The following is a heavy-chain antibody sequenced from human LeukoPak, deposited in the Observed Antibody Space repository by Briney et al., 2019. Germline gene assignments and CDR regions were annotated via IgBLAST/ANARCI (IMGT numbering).Heavy chain of an antibody. V-gene: IGHV3-48*02. CDR2: ISGGSSTM. J-gene: IGHJ3*02. CDR1: GFAFSSYD. Sequence: GGSLRLSCAASGFAFSSYDMNWVRQAPGKGLEWISYISGGSSTMHYADSVRGRFTISRDNAKSSLYLQMNSLRDEDTAVYYCGRGGGHSDSSGYYYSYAFDIWGQGTLVTVSS. CDR3: GRGGGHSDSSGYYYSYAFDI. D-gene: IGHD3-22*01.